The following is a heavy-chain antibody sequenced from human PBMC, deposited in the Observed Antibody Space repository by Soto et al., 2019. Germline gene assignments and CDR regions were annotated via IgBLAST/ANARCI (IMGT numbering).Heavy chain of an antibody. Sequence: EEQLVESGGALVQPGGSLRLSCVASGFTFHDHAMHWVRQVPGKDLEWVSFITWNGGSLAYADSIKGRFTITRDNAKNSPYLQVNSLRAEDTAFYYCTRGYCTVGSCAFDSWGQGTVGTVSA. D-gene: IGHD2-8*02. CDR2: ITWNGGSL. V-gene: IGHV3-9*01. CDR1: GFTFHDHA. J-gene: IGHJ3*02. CDR3: TRGYCTVGSCAFDS.